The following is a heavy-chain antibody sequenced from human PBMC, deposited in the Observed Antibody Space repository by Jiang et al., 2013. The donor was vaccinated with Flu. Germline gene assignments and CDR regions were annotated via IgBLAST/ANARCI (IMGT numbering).Heavy chain of an antibody. CDR1: GVTVSSNY. CDR2: IYSGGGPT. Sequence: SGVTVSSNYMSWVRQAPGKGLEWVSVIYSGGGPTYYADSVKGRFTISRDNSKNTVYLQMNSLRAEDTAVYYCASRSCSSASCYAVGFDYWGQGTLATVSS. V-gene: IGHV3-53*01. CDR3: ASRSCSSASCYAVGFDY. D-gene: IGHD2-2*01. J-gene: IGHJ4*02.